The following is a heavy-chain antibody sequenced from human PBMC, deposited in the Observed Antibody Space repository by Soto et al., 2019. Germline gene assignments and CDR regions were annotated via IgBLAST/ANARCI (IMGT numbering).Heavy chain of an antibody. J-gene: IGHJ6*02. D-gene: IGHD3-10*01. CDR3: ARDVREYYYGSGRDGVYYYYGMDV. Sequence: QVQLQESGPGLVKPSQTLSLTCTVSGGSISSGGYYWSWIRQHPGKGLEWIGYIYYSGSTYYNPSLKSRVTISVDTSKNQFSLKLSSVTAADTAVYYCARDVREYYYGSGRDGVYYYYGMDVWGQGTTVTVSS. V-gene: IGHV4-31*03. CDR1: GGSISSGGYY. CDR2: IYYSGST.